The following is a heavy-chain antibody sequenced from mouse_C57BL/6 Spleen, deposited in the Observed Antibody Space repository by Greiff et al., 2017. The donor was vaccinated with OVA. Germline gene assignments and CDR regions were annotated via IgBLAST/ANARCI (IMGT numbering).Heavy chain of an antibody. Sequence: QVQLQQPGAELVMPGASVKLSCKASGYTFTSYWMHWVKQRPGQGLEWIGEIDPSDSYTNYNQKFKGKSILTVDKSSSTAYMQLSSLTSEDSAVYYCARSSLRQVDYWGQGTTLTVSS. J-gene: IGHJ2*01. CDR2: IDPSDSYT. CDR1: GYTFTSYW. D-gene: IGHD2-4*01. V-gene: IGHV1-69*01. CDR3: ARSSLRQVDY.